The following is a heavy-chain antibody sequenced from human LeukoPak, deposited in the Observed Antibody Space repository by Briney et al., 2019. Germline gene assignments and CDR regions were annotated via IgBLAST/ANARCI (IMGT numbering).Heavy chain of an antibody. J-gene: IGHJ4*02. CDR2: IYYSGST. CDR1: GGSISSSSYY. V-gene: IGHV4-39*07. D-gene: IGHD3-22*01. Sequence: SETLSLTCTVSGGSISSSSYYWGWLRQPPGKGLEWIGSIYYSGSTYYNPSLKSRVTISVDTSKNQFSLKLSSVTAADTAVYYCARGSGGYYYDSSGYYYLDYFDYWGQGTLVTVSS. CDR3: ARGSGGYYYDSSGYYYLDYFDY.